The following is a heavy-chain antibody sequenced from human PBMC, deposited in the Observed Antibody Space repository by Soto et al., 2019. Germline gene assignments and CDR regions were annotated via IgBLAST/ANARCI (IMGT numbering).Heavy chain of an antibody. Sequence: PWCCLKLSCAACGFTFSSYAMHWVRQAPGKGLEYVSAISSNGGSTYYADSVKGRFTISRDNSKNTLYLQMSSLRAEDTAVYYCVNSRITMIVVVPYYFDYWGQGTLVTVSS. CDR3: VNSRITMIVVVPYYFDY. CDR1: GFTFSSYA. J-gene: IGHJ4*02. D-gene: IGHD3-22*01. CDR2: ISSNGGST. V-gene: IGHV3-64D*08.